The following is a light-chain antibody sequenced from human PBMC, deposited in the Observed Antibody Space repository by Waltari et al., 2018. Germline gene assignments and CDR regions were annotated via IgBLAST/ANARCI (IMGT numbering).Light chain of an antibody. J-gene: IGLJ2*01. CDR2: NNN. CDR3: AAWDDSLGGLV. CDR1: SSNIGGNY. V-gene: IGLV1-47*01. Sequence: QSVLTQPPSASETPGQRVSISCSGSSSNIGGNYVYWSLQVPGTAPKLLIYNNNERPSGVSDRFSGSKSGTSASLAISGLRSEDEADYYCAAWDDSLGGLVFGGGTKVTVL.